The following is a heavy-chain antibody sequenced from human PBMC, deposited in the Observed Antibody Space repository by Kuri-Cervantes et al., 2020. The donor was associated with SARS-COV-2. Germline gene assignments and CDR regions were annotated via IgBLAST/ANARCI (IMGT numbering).Heavy chain of an antibody. Sequence: ASVKVSCKASGYTFTSYDINWVRQATGQGLEWMGWMNPNSGNTGYAQKFQGRVTMTEDTSTDTAYMELSSLRSEDTAVYYCATGVYIDFDYWGQGTLVTVSS. CDR3: ATGVYIDFDY. J-gene: IGHJ4*02. D-gene: IGHD5/OR15-5a*01. CDR2: MNPNSGNT. V-gene: IGHV1-8*01. CDR1: GYTFTSYD.